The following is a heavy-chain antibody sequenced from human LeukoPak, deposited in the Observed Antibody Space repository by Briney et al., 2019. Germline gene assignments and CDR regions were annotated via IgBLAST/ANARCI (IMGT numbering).Heavy chain of an antibody. Sequence: GGSLRLSCAASGFTFSSYWMNWVRQAPGKGLEWVSYISSSGSTIYYADSVKGRFTISRDNAKNSLYLQMNSLRAEDTAVYYCARSSSWYYFDYWGQGTLVTVSS. CDR2: ISSSGSTI. CDR1: GFTFSSYW. V-gene: IGHV3-48*04. D-gene: IGHD6-13*01. CDR3: ARSSSWYYFDY. J-gene: IGHJ4*02.